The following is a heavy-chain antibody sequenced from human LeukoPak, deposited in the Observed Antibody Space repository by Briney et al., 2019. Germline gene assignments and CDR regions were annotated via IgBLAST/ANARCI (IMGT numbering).Heavy chain of an antibody. CDR3: VRRVAGSSYRDY. D-gene: IGHD3-22*01. V-gene: IGHV4-39*01. J-gene: IGHJ4*02. CDR2: ILYSGST. Sequence: TFSSHAMCWIRQPPGKGLEWIGNILYSGSTNYNPSLKSRVTISVDTSKNQFSLKLSSVTAADTADYYCVRRVAGSSYRDYWGQGTLVTVSS. CDR1: TFSSHA.